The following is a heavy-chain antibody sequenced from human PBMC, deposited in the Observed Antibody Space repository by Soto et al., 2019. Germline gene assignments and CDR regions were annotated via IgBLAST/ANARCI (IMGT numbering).Heavy chain of an antibody. D-gene: IGHD2-15*01. CDR2: INPNSGGT. V-gene: IGHV1-2*02. CDR3: ARLLPADYYYGMDV. CDR1: GYTFTGYY. J-gene: IGHJ6*02. Sequence: ASVKVSCKASGYTFTGYYMHWVRQAPGQGLEWMGWINPNSGGTNYAQKFQGRVTMTRDTSISTAYMELSRLRSDDTAVYYCARLLPADYYYGMDVWGQGTTVTVSS.